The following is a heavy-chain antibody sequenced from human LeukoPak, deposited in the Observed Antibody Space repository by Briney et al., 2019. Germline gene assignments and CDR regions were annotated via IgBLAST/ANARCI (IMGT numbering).Heavy chain of an antibody. CDR2: IIPIFGTA. CDR3: ARSGEMATIWAEY. Sequence: SVKVSCKASGGTFSSYAISWVRQAPGQGLEWMGGIIPIFGTANYAQKFQGRVTITADKSTSTAYMELSSLRSEDTAVYYCARSGEMATIWAEYWGQGTLVTVSS. CDR1: GGTFSSYA. J-gene: IGHJ4*02. V-gene: IGHV1-69*06. D-gene: IGHD5-24*01.